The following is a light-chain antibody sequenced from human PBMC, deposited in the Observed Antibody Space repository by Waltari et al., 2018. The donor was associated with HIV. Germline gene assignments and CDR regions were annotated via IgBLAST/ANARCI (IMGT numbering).Light chain of an antibody. V-gene: IGKV3-20*01. J-gene: IGKJ1*01. CDR3: QQYGSSPWT. Sequence: EIVLTQSPGTLSLSPGERATLSCRASQSVSSNYLVWYQQKPGQAPRLLIYDASSRATGIPDRFSGSGSGTDFTLTINRLESEDFAVYYCQQYGSSPWTFGQGTKVEIK. CDR2: DAS. CDR1: QSVSSNY.